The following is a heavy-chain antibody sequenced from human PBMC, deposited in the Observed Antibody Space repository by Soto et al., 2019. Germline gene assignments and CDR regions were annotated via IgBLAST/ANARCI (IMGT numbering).Heavy chain of an antibody. CDR3: ARDAISDYYDSSGYYQLDY. V-gene: IGHV1-69*01. CDR2: IIPIFGTA. CDR1: GGTFSSYA. Sequence: QVQLVQSGAEVKKPGSSVTVSCKASGGTFSSYALSWVRQAPGQGLEWMGGIIPIFGTANYAQKFQGRVTITADESTSTAYMELSSLRSEDTAVYYCARDAISDYYDSSGYYQLDYWGQGTLVTVSS. D-gene: IGHD3-22*01. J-gene: IGHJ4*02.